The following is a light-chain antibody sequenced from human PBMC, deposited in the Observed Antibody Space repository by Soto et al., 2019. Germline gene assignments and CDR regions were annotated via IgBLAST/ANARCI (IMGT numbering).Light chain of an antibody. CDR2: DVS. V-gene: IGKV3-20*01. Sequence: DIVSTQSPCTLSLSPGERATLSCRASQSVGSSYLTWYQQKPGQAPRLLIYDVSSRATGIPDRFSGSGSGTDFTLTISRLEPEDCAVYYCQQYVSSPFTFGPGTKVDIK. CDR1: QSVGSSY. CDR3: QQYVSSPFT. J-gene: IGKJ3*01.